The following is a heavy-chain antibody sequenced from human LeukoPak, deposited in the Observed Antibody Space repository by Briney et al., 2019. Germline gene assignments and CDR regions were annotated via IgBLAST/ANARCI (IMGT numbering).Heavy chain of an antibody. CDR3: AMSDSSAFDI. Sequence: GGFLRLSCAASGFTFSSYAMHWVRQAPGKGLEWVAVISYDGSNKYYADSVKGRFTISRDNSKNTLYLQMNSLRAEDTAVYYCAMSDSSAFDIWGQGTMVTVSS. CDR2: ISYDGSNK. D-gene: IGHD3-22*01. CDR1: GFTFSSYA. V-gene: IGHV3-30-3*01. J-gene: IGHJ3*02.